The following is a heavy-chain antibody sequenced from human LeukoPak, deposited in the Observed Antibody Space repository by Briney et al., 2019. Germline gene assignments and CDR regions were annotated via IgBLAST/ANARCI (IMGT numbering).Heavy chain of an antibody. Sequence: GGSLRLSCAASGFTFSDAWMTWVRQAPGKGLEWVGLIKSKTDGGTTEYAAPVKGRFTISSDASKHTLYLQMNSLKTEDTAVYYCTTCGSGSLPDYWGQGTLVTVSS. J-gene: IGHJ4*02. V-gene: IGHV3-15*01. D-gene: IGHD3-10*01. CDR2: IKSKTDGGTT. CDR3: TTCGSGSLPDY. CDR1: GFTFSDAW.